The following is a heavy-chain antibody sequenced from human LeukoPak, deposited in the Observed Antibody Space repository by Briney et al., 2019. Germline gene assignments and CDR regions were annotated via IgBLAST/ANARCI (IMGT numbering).Heavy chain of an antibody. D-gene: IGHD1-26*01. Sequence: SETLSLTCAVYGGSFSGYSWSWIHQPPGKGLEWIGEINHSGSTNYNPSLNGRVTMSLDESRNQLSLNLTSVTAADTAIYYCSRESGAFCPFGYWGQGTLVIVPP. J-gene: IGHJ4*02. CDR2: INHSGST. CDR1: GGSFSGYS. CDR3: SRESGAFCPFGY. V-gene: IGHV4-34*01.